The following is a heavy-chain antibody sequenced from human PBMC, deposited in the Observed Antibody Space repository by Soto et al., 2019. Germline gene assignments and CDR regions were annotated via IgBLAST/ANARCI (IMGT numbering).Heavy chain of an antibody. J-gene: IGHJ3*02. CDR3: ARDHTVTTGAFDI. Sequence: QVQLQESGPGLLKPSQTLSLTCNVSGDSINNGEYYWSWFRQPPGKGLEWIGYIYYNEVTYYNPSLKGPPTISLEPSKNQFSLPLTSVTAADTAVYYCARDHTVTTGAFDIWGPGTMVTVSS. V-gene: IGHV4-30-4*01. CDR2: IYYNEVT. D-gene: IGHD4-17*01. CDR1: GDSINNGEYY.